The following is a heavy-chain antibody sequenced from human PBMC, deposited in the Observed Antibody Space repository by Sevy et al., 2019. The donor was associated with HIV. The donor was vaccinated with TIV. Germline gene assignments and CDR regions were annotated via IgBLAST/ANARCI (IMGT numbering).Heavy chain of an antibody. CDR3: TKESLRGNYARGDFDR. V-gene: IGHV3-30*18. CDR1: GFTFQTFA. D-gene: IGHD3-10*02. J-gene: IGHJ4*02. Sequence: GGSLRLSCSAFGFTFQTFAMHWVRQAPGKGPEWVAVISYDGSSQNYADSVKGRFTISRDNSKNTLFLQMNSLTPNDTAGYSCTKESLRGNYARGDFDRWGQGTLVTVSS. CDR2: ISYDGSSQ.